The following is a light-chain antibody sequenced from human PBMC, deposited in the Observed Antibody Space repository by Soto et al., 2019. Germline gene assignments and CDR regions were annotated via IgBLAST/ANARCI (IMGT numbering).Light chain of an antibody. CDR3: CSYAGSYPFV. J-gene: IGLJ1*01. CDR1: SSDVGGYNY. Sequence: QSVLTQPRSVSGSPGQSVTISCTGTSSDVGGYNYVSWYRHHPGKAPKLMIYGVDKRPSGVPGRFSGFKSGNTASLTISGLQAEDEADYYCCSYAGSYPFVFGTGTKVTVL. CDR2: GVD. V-gene: IGLV2-11*01.